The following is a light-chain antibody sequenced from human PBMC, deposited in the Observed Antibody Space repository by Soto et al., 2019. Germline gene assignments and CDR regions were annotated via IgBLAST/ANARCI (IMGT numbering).Light chain of an antibody. Sequence: QSALTQPASVSWSPGQSITISCTGTNSDVATSNLVSWDQGHPGKAPKLMIYEVNKRPSGVPDRFSGSKSGNTASLTVSGLQAEDEADYYCSSYAGSSNVFGTGTKVTVL. CDR3: SSYAGSSNV. J-gene: IGLJ1*01. V-gene: IGLV2-14*02. CDR1: NSDVATSNL. CDR2: EVN.